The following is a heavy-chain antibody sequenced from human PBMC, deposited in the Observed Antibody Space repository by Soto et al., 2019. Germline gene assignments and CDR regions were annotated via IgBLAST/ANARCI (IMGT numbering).Heavy chain of an antibody. D-gene: IGHD3-3*01. CDR3: ARDNSSVVPICGRGFDP. CDR1: GYTFTGYY. CDR2: INPNSGGT. V-gene: IGHV1-2*02. J-gene: IGHJ5*02. Sequence: QVQLVQSGAEVKKPGASVKVSCKASGYTFTGYYMHWVRQAPGQGLEWMGWINPNSGGTNYAQKLQTRITMTSHTSISTAYVELSRLGSDDTAVYYFARDNSSVVPICGRGFDPWCQGTLVTVSS.